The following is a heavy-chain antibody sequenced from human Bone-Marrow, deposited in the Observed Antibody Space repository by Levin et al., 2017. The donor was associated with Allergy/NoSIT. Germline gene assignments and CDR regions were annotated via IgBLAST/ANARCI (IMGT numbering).Heavy chain of an antibody. CDR1: GFTFSTYT. J-gene: IGHJ5*02. D-gene: IGHD5-12*01. V-gene: IGHV3-21*01. Sequence: PGGSLRLSCAASGFTFSTYTMNWVRQAPGKGLDWVSSITSSSSYIYYADSVKGRLTISRDNAKNSLYLQMNSLRVEDTAVYYCARGLEYSGLPWGQGTLVTVSS. CDR2: ITSSSSYI. CDR3: ARGLEYSGLP.